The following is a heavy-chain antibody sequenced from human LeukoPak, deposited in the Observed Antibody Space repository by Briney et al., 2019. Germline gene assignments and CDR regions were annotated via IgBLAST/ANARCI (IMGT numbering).Heavy chain of an antibody. CDR3: ARVCRGSSCSS. CDR1: GFTFSPYW. CDR2: INQDGSEN. V-gene: IGHV3-7*01. D-gene: IGHD2-15*01. J-gene: IGHJ3*01. Sequence: PGGSLRLSCPASGFTFSPYWMTWVRPAPGKGLECVANINQDGSENYYVASVKCRFPISRDNARNSWYLQMNSLRAEDTAVYYCARVCRGSSCSSCGQGAMVTVSS.